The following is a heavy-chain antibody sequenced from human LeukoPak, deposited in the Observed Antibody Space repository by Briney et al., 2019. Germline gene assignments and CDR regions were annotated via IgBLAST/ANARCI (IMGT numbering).Heavy chain of an antibody. CDR1: GGSISSSNW. J-gene: IGHJ4*02. V-gene: IGHV4-4*02. D-gene: IGHD6-13*01. CDR3: ATSGWYQTGVY. Sequence: PSGTLSLTCAVSGGSISSSNWWSWVRQPPGKGLEWIGEIYHSGTTNYNPSLKSRVTISVDKSRTQFSLKLSSVTAADTAVYYCATSGWYQTGVYWGQGTLVTVSS. CDR2: IYHSGTT.